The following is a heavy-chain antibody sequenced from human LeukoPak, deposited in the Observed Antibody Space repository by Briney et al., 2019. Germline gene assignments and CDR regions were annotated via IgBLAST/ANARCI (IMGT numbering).Heavy chain of an antibody. V-gene: IGHV1-46*01. J-gene: IGHJ4*02. CDR1: GYTFTSYY. D-gene: IGHD6-19*01. CDR3: ARWGAVAGRFDY. CDR2: INPSSGST. Sequence: ASVKVSCKASGYTFTSYYMHWVRQAPGQGPEWMGIINPSSGSTSYAQKFQGRVTMTRDTSTSTVYMELSSLRSEDTAVYYCARWGAVAGRFDYWGQGTLVTVSS.